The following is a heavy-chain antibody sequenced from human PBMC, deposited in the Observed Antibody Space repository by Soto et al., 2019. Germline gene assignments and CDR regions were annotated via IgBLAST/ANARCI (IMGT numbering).Heavy chain of an antibody. Sequence: SETLSLTCTVSGGSISSYYWSWIRQPPGKGLEWIGYIYYSGSTNYNPSLKSRVTISVDTSKNQFSLKLSSVTAADTAVYYCARGVQLRWSPFDYWGQGTLVTVSS. D-gene: IGHD5-18*01. CDR3: ARGVQLRWSPFDY. J-gene: IGHJ4*02. CDR2: IYYSGST. V-gene: IGHV4-59*01. CDR1: GGSISSYY.